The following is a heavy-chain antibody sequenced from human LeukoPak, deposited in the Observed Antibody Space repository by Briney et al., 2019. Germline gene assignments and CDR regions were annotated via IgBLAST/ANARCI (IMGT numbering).Heavy chain of an antibody. Sequence: ASEKVSCKASGYTFTSYGISWVRQAPGQGLEWMGWISAYNGNTNYAQKLQGRVTMTTDTSTSTAYMELRSLRSDDTAVYYCASTRSLAVTAPDDYWGQGTLVTVSS. V-gene: IGHV1-18*01. CDR2: ISAYNGNT. CDR1: GYTFTSYG. CDR3: ASTRSLAVTAPDDY. D-gene: IGHD2-21*02. J-gene: IGHJ4*02.